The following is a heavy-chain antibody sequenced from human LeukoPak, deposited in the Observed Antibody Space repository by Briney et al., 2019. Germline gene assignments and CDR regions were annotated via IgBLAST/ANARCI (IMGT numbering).Heavy chain of an antibody. D-gene: IGHD2-15*01. CDR2: ISSSSSYI. J-gene: IGHJ4*02. V-gene: IGHV3-21*01. Sequence: SGGSLRLSCAASGFTFSSYSMNWVCQAPGKGLEWVSSISSSSSYIYYADSVKGRFTISRDNAKNSLYLQMNSLRAEDTAVYYCAREVVGAGPLDYWGQGTLVTVSS. CDR1: GFTFSSYS. CDR3: AREVVGAGPLDY.